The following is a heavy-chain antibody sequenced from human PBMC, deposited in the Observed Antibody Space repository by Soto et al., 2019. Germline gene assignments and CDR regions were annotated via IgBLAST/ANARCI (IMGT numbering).Heavy chain of an antibody. D-gene: IGHD2-15*01. J-gene: IGHJ5*02. CDR1: GYTFTTHG. Sequence: QVQLVQSGAEVKKPGASVKVSCKASGYTFTTHGISWVRQVPGQGLEWMGWVRGDNGHTNYAQSLQCRVTMTTETSTNTAYMELRSLRSDDTAVYYCARDLGYCRSGTCYREWFDPWCQGTLVTVSS. CDR3: ARDLGYCRSGTCYREWFDP. CDR2: VRGDNGHT. V-gene: IGHV1-18*01.